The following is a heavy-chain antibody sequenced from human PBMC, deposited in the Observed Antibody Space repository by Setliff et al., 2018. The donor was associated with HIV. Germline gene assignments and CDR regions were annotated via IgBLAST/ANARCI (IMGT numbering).Heavy chain of an antibody. Sequence: ASVKVSCKASGYTFTSYDVNWVRQAPGQGLEWMGWVNPNSGNTGYAQNFQGRVTMTRNTSISTAYMELTSLRFEDTAVYYCARNIEWEPYAFDIWGQGTMVTVSS. V-gene: IGHV1-8*01. CDR3: ARNIEWEPYAFDI. CDR1: GYTFTSYD. D-gene: IGHD1-26*01. J-gene: IGHJ3*02. CDR2: VNPNSGNT.